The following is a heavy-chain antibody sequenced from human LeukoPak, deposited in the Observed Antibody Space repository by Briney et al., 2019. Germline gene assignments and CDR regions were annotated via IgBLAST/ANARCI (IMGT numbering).Heavy chain of an antibody. D-gene: IGHD1-26*01. J-gene: IGHJ5*02. CDR3: ATGSGSYYGGWFDP. V-gene: IGHV4-59*01. CDR2: IYYSGST. CDR1: GGSISSCY. Sequence: SETLSLTCTVSGGSISSCYWSWIRQPPGKGLEWIGYIYYSGSTNYNPSLKSRVTISVDTSKNQFSLKLSSVTAADTAVYYCATGSGSYYGGWFDPWGQGTLVTVSS.